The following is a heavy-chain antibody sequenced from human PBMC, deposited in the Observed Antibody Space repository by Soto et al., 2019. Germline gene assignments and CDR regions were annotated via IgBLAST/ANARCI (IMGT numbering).Heavy chain of an antibody. V-gene: IGHV3-30*18. J-gene: IGHJ4*02. CDR3: AKDRHYCNRIGCFDY. CDR1: GFTFSDYG. Sequence: QVQLVESGGGVVQPGRSLRLSCGVSGFTFSDYGMHWVRQAPGKGLEWVAIISYDGRNKFYGDSVKGRFTISRDNSKNTLYLQMNSLRPEDTAVYYCAKDRHYCNRIGCFDYWGQGTLVTISS. CDR2: ISYDGRNK. D-gene: IGHD1-26*01.